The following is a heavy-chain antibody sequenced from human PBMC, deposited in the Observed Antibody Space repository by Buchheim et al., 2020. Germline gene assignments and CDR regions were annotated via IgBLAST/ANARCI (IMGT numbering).Heavy chain of an antibody. CDR3: ARVGGLRFLEWLFHYFDY. V-gene: IGHV4-34*01. CDR1: GGSFSGYY. CDR2: INHSRST. Sequence: QVQLQQWGAGLLKPSETLSLTCAVYGGSFSGYYWSWIRQPPGKGLEWIGEINHSRSTNYNPSLKSRVTISVDTSKNQFSLKLSSVIAADTAVYYCARVGGLRFLEWLFHYFDYWGQGTL. J-gene: IGHJ4*02. D-gene: IGHD3-3*01.